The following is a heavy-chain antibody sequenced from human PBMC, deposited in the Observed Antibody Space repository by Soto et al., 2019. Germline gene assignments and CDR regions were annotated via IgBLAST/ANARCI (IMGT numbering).Heavy chain of an antibody. Sequence: QVQLVESGGGVVQPGRSLRLSCAASGFTFSSYGMHWVRQAPGKGLEWVAVIWYDGSNKYYADSVKGRFPISRDNSKNPLYLQMNSLRADDTAVYYCAKTRLAMIVGAVGYWGQGTLVTVSS. V-gene: IGHV3-33*06. D-gene: IGHD3-22*01. J-gene: IGHJ4*02. CDR2: IWYDGSNK. CDR1: GFTFSSYG. CDR3: AKTRLAMIVGAVGY.